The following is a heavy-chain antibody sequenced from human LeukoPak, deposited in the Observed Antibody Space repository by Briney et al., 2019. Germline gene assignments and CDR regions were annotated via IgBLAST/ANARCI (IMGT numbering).Heavy chain of an antibody. CDR1: GGSISSYY. CDR2: INHSGST. Sequence: PSETLSLTCTVSGGSISSYYWSWIRQPPGKGLEWIGEINHSGSTNYNPSLKSRVTISVDTSKNQFSLKLSSVTAADTAVYYCARRPVAGRGQATFDYWGQGTLVTVSS. V-gene: IGHV4-34*01. J-gene: IGHJ4*02. D-gene: IGHD6-19*01. CDR3: ARRPVAGRGQATFDY.